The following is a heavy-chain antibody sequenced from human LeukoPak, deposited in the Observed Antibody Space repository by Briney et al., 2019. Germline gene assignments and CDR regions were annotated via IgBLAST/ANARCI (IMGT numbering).Heavy chain of an antibody. CDR3: ARLCSSTSCYQWGYYYVMDV. Sequence: GESLKISCKGSGYSFTSYWIGWVRQMPGKGLEWMGIIYPGDSDTRYSPSFQGQVTISADKSISTAYLQWSSLKASDTAMYYCARLCSSTSCYQWGYYYVMDVWGQGTTVTVSS. CDR2: IYPGDSDT. J-gene: IGHJ6*02. CDR1: GYSFTSYW. V-gene: IGHV5-51*01. D-gene: IGHD2-2*01.